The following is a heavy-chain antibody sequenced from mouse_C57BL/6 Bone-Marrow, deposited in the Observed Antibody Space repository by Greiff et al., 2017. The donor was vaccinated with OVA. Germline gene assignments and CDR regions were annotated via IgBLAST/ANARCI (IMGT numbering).Heavy chain of an antibody. CDR3: ASWEYYGSSGFYAMDY. V-gene: IGHV1-55*01. CDR2: IYPGSGST. D-gene: IGHD1-1*01. Sequence: VKLQQPGAELVKPGASVKMSCKASGYTFTSYWITWVKQRPGQGLEWIGDIYPGSGSTNYNEKFKSKATLTVDTSSSTAYMQLSSLTSEDSAVYYCASWEYYGSSGFYAMDYWGQGTSVTVSS. CDR1: GYTFTSYW. J-gene: IGHJ4*01.